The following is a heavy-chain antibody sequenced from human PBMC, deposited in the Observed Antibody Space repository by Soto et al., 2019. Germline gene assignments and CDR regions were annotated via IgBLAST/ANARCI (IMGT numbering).Heavy chain of an antibody. CDR1: GFTVSSNY. CDR2: IYSGGST. J-gene: IGHJ4*02. D-gene: IGHD5-12*01. V-gene: IGHV3-53*01. Sequence: PGGSLRLSCAASGFTVSSNYMSWVRQAPGKGLEWVSVIYSGGSTYYADSVKGRFTISRDNSKNTLYLQMNSLRAEDTAVHYCAGRGDNSLANFDYWGQGTLVTVSS. CDR3: AGRGDNSLANFDY.